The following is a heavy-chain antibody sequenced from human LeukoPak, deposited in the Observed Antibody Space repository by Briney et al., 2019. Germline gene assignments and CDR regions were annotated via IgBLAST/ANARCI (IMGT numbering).Heavy chain of an antibody. Sequence: ASVKVSCKVSGYTLTELSMHWVRQAPGKGLEWMGGFDPEDGETIYAQKFQGRVTMTEDTSTDTAYMELSSLRSEDTAVYYCATGGLSSIAPRRVHAFDIWGQGTMVTVSS. CDR3: ATGGLSSIAPRRVHAFDI. V-gene: IGHV1-24*01. J-gene: IGHJ3*02. CDR1: GYTLTELS. CDR2: FDPEDGET. D-gene: IGHD6-6*01.